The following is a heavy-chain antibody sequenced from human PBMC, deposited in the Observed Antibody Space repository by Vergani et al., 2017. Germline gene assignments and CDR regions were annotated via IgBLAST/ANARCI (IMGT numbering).Heavy chain of an antibody. Sequence: QVQLQESGPGLVKPSETLTLTCDVSDSSIMTNPYWGWFRQSPGKGLEWIGFNHHSGDTHYNSSLKSRVSISIVSSSKFSLSLTSVTAADTAIYYCARHRGSGGFFPSSYFYGMDVWGHGTTVTVSS. V-gene: IGHV4-38-2*01. D-gene: IGHD3-10*01. CDR3: ARHRGSGGFFPSSYFYGMDV. CDR2: NHHSGDT. CDR1: DSSIMTNPY. J-gene: IGHJ6*02.